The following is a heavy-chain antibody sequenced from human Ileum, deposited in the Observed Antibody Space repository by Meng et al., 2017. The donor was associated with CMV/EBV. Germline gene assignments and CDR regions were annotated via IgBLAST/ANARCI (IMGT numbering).Heavy chain of an antibody. D-gene: IGHD6-6*01. V-gene: IGHV3-30*02. CDR3: ATEYSSSPGVVLGDAFHI. CDR1: GFTFSTYG. CDR2: IREDGSRK. J-gene: IGHJ3*02. Sequence: GESLKISCAASGFTFSTYGMHWVRQVSGKGLEWVAFIREDGSRKFYAASVKGRFTISRDNSKNTLYVQMNSLRDEDKAVYYCATEYSSSPGVVLGDAFHIWGQGTVVTVSS.